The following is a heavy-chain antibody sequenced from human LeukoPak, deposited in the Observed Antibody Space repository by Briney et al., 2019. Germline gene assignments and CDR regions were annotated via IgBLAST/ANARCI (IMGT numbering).Heavy chain of an antibody. D-gene: IGHD6-13*01. Sequence: ASVKVSCKASGYTFTGYYMHWVRQAPGHGLEWMGRINPNSGGTKYAQKFQGRVTMTRNTSISTAYMELSRLRSDDTAVYYCARDSWQPDNYFDHWGQGTLVTVSS. CDR3: ARDSWQPDNYFDH. J-gene: IGHJ4*02. V-gene: IGHV1-2*06. CDR2: INPNSGGT. CDR1: GYTFTGYY.